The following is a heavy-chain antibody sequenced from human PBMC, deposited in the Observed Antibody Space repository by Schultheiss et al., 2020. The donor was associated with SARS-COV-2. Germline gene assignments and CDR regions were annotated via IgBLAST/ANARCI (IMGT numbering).Heavy chain of an antibody. CDR1: GGTFSSYA. CDR3: AVGGGRNWNNYYGMDV. CDR2: IIPIFGTA. V-gene: IGHV1-69*13. D-gene: IGHD1/OR15-1a*01. Sequence: SVKVSCKASGGTFSSYAISWVRQAPGQGLEWMGGIIPIFGTANYAQKFQGRVTITADESTSTAYMELSSLRSEDTAVYYCAVGGGRNWNNYYGMDVWGQGTTVTVSS. J-gene: IGHJ6*02.